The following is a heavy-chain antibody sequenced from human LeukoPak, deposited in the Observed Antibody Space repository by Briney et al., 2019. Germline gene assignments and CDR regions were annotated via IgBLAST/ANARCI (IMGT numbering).Heavy chain of an antibody. CDR2: ISWNSGSI. D-gene: IGHD3-3*01. J-gene: IGHJ3*02. CDR1: GFTFDDYA. CDR3: AKGSDFWSGSI. V-gene: IGHV3-9*01. Sequence: PGRSLRLSCAASGFTFDDYAMHWVRQAPGKGLEWVSGISWNSGSIGYADSVKGRFTISRDNAKNSLYLQMNSLRAEDTALYYCAKGSDFWSGSIWGQGTMVTVSS.